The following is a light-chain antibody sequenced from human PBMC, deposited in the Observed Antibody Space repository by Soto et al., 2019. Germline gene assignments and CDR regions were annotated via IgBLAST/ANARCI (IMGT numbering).Light chain of an antibody. J-gene: IGKJ2*01. CDR1: QSVSSSY. V-gene: IGKV3-20*01. Sequence: EIVLTQSPGTRSLSPGERATLSCRASQSVSSSYLAWYQQKPGQAPRLLIYGASSMATGIPDRFSGSGSGTDFTLTISRLEPEDFAVYYCQQYGSSPGMYTFGQGTKLEIK. CDR3: QQYGSSPGMYT. CDR2: GAS.